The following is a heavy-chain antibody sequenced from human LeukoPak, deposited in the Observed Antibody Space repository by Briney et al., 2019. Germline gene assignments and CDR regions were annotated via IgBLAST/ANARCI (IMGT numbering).Heavy chain of an antibody. CDR2: ISGSGGST. CDR1: GFTFSSYA. V-gene: IGHV3-23*01. Sequence: PGGSLRLSCAASGFTFSSYAMSWVRQAPGKGLEWVSAISGSGGSTYYAASVKGRFTISRDNSKNTLYLQMNSLRAEDTAVYYCAKRNGDYRQPFDYWGQGTLVTVSS. J-gene: IGHJ4*02. CDR3: AKRNGDYRQPFDY. D-gene: IGHD4-17*01.